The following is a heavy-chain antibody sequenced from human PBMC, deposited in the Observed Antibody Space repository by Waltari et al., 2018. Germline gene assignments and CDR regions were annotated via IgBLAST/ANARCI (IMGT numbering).Heavy chain of an antibody. V-gene: IGHV3-7*01. J-gene: IGHJ4*02. CDR3: ARDYYYDSSNDY. Sequence: EVQLVESGGGLVQPGGSLKLSCAASGFNFASYWMSWVRQAPGKGLEWVANIKQDESEKYYVDSVKGRFTISRDNTKNSLCLEMNSLRAEDTGVYYCARDYYYDSSNDYWGQGTLVTVSS. CDR2: IKQDESEK. D-gene: IGHD3-22*01. CDR1: GFNFASYW.